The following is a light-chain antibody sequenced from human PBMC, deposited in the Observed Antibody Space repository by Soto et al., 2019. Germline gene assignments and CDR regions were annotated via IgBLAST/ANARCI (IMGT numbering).Light chain of an antibody. CDR1: SRDVGGYDY. J-gene: IGLJ1*01. CDR2: EVS. CDR3: SSFTTDSTSV. Sequence: QSALSQPASVSGSPGQSITISCTGTSRDVGGYDYVSWYQQHPAKAPKLVIYEVSNRPSGVSTRFSGSKSGNTASLTISGLQADDEADYYCSSFTTDSTSVFGGGTKVTVL. V-gene: IGLV2-14*01.